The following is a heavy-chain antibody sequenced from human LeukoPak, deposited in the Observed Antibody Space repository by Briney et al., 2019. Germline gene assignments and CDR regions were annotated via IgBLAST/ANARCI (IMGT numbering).Heavy chain of an antibody. CDR2: IKQDGSEK. D-gene: IGHD6-13*01. V-gene: IGHV3-7*01. CDR3: ARSGYSSSWWAVLTFDL. CDR1: GFTFSSYW. J-gene: IGHJ2*01. Sequence: QPGGSLRLSCAASGFTFSSYWMSWVRQAPGKGLEWVANIKQDGSEKYYVDSVKGRFTISRDNAKNSLYLQMNSLRAEDTAVYYCARSGYSSSWWAVLTFDLWGRGTLVTVSS.